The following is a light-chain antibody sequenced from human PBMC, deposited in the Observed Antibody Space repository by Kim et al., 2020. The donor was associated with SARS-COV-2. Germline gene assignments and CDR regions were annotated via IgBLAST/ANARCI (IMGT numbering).Light chain of an antibody. CDR2: TAS. V-gene: IGKV1-39*01. CDR1: QDISRY. CDR3: QQTSSASRT. Sequence: DIQMTQSPSSLSASVGDRVTITCRASQDISRYLNWYQQKPGKAPKLLIYTASSLQSGVPSRFTGSGSETDFTLTISSLQPEYFATYYYQQTSSASRTFGQGTKVDIK. J-gene: IGKJ1*01.